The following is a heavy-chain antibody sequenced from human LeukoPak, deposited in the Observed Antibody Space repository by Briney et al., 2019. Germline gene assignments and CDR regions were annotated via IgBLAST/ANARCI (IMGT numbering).Heavy chain of an antibody. V-gene: IGHV3-66*01. CDR2: IYSGGST. D-gene: IGHD3-10*01. Sequence: GGSLRLSCAASGFTVSSNYMSWVRPAPGKGLEWVSVIYSGGSTYYADSVKGRFTISRDNSKNTLYLQMNSLKTEDTTVYYCTTDRGFDPWGQGTLVTVSS. CDR3: TTDRGFDP. J-gene: IGHJ5*02. CDR1: GFTVSSNY.